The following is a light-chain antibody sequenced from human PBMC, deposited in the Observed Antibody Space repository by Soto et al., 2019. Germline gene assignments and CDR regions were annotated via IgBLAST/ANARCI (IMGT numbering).Light chain of an antibody. V-gene: IGKV2-30*02. CDR3: MQGTHWPIT. CDR2: KVS. Sequence: DLWVPKSPLPLLVPLGKQASIACRYSQRLVHSDGIAYFSWFQQRPGRSPRRLIYKVSNRDSGVPARFSGSGSGTDFALKISRVEAEDVGVYYCMQGTHWPITFGQGTRLEIK. J-gene: IGKJ5*01. CDR1: QRLVHSDGIAY.